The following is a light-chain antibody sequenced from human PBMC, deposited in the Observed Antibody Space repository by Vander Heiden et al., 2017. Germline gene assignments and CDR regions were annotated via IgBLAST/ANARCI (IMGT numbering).Light chain of an antibody. CDR3: MIWYSSAVV. J-gene: IGLJ2*01. V-gene: IGLV5-45*03. CDR1: SGINVGTYR. Sequence: QAVLTQPSSLSASPGASASLTCTLRSGINVGTYRIYWYQQKPGSPPQYLLRYKSDSDKQQGSGVPSRFAGSTDTSANAAILLISGLQSEDEADDYCMIWYSSAVVFGGGTKLTVL. CDR2: YKSDSDK.